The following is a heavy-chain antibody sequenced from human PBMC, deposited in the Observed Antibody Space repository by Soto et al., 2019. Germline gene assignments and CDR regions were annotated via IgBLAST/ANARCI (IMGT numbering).Heavy chain of an antibody. CDR1: GDSISSSNW. CDR2: IYHSGNT. V-gene: IGHV4-4*02. Sequence: SETLSLTCAVSGDSISSSNWWSWVRQPPGKGLEWIGEIYHSGNTNYNPSLKGRFTISRDNAKNSLYLQMNSLRAEDTAVYYCARVFEQWLVSYYYGMDVWGQGTTVTVSS. J-gene: IGHJ6*02. D-gene: IGHD6-19*01. CDR3: ARVFEQWLVSYYYGMDV.